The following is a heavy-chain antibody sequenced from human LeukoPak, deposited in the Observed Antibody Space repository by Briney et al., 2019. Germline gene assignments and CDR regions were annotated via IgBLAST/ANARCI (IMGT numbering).Heavy chain of an antibody. CDR1: GFTFSSHW. CDR3: ARDRTMEEFDF. V-gene: IGHV3-48*01. J-gene: IGHJ4*02. CDR2: ISCSSSTI. Sequence: AGGSLRLSCAASGFTFSSHWMSWVRQAPGRGLEWVSYISCSSSTIYYADSVKRRFTISRENAKNSLYLQMNSLRAEDTAVYYCARDRTMEEFDFWGQGTLVTVSS. D-gene: IGHD4/OR15-4a*01.